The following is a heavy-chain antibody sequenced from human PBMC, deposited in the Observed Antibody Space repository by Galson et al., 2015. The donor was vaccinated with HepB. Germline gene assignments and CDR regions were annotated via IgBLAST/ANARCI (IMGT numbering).Heavy chain of an antibody. Sequence: SLRLSCAASGFTFSSYGMHWVRQAPGKGLEWVAVISYDGSNKYYADSVKGRFTISRDNSKNTLYLQMNSLRAEDTAVYYYAKDRRLKGWLLDYWGQGTLVTVSS. D-gene: IGHD3-22*01. CDR3: AKDRRLKGWLLDY. J-gene: IGHJ4*02. CDR2: ISYDGSNK. CDR1: GFTFSSYG. V-gene: IGHV3-30*18.